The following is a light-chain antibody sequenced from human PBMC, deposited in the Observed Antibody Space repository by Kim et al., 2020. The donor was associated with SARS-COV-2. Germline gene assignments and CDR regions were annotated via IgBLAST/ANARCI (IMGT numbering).Light chain of an antibody. CDR1: QSSSSY. J-gene: IGKJ2*01. V-gene: IGKV1-39*01. CDR2: AAS. CDR3: QQSYSTPHT. Sequence: SASVRERVTITCRASQSSSSYLNWYQQKTRKAPKLLIYAASSLQSGVPSRFSGSGSGTDFTLTISSLQPEDFATYYCQQSYSTPHTFGQGTKLEI.